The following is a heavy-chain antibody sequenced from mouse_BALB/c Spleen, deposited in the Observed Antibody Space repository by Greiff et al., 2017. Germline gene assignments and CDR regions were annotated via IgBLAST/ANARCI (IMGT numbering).Heavy chain of an antibody. V-gene: IGHV1-15*01. D-gene: IGHD1-1*01. CDR1: GYTFTDYE. CDR2: IDPETGGT. J-gene: IGHJ3*01. Sequence: VQLQQSGAELVRPGASVTLSCKASGYTFTDYEMHWVKQTPVHGLEWIGAIDPETGGTAYNQKFKGKATLTADKSSSTAYMELRSLTSEDSAVYYCILRGFDYWGQGTLVTVSA. CDR3: ILRGFDY.